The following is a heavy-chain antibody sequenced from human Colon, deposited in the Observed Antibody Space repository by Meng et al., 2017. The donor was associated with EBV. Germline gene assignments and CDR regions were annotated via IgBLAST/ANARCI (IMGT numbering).Heavy chain of an antibody. J-gene: IGHJ4*02. D-gene: IGHD5-24*01. CDR3: ARGNAYNAPSFDY. Sequence: QVPLQQSGRRLVEPSGTLSPTCAVSGASISSNNWWSWVRQPPGKGLEWIGEIYHGGNTNYNPSLKSRVTISVDRSNDQFSLSLSSVTAADTAVYYCARGNAYNAPSFDYWGQGTLVTVSS. V-gene: IGHV4-4*02. CDR2: IYHGGNT. CDR1: GASISSNNW.